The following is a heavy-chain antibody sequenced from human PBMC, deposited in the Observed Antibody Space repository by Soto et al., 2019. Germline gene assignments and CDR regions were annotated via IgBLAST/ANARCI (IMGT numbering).Heavy chain of an antibody. CDR3: ARGGSGTTVSSDY. V-gene: IGHV1-2*02. J-gene: IGHJ4*02. Sequence: AAVKVSCKACGCTFTGYYMHWVRQAPGQGLEWMGWINPNSGGTNYAQKFQGRVTMTRDTSISTDYMELSRLRSDDTAVYYCARGGSGTTVSSDYWGQGTLVTVSS. CDR2: INPNSGGT. CDR1: GCTFTGYY.